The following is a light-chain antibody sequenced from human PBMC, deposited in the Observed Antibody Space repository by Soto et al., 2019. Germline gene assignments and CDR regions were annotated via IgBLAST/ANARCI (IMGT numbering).Light chain of an antibody. CDR2: RDN. CDR1: SSSIGTIY. J-gene: IGLJ3*02. Sequence: QSVLTQPPSASGTPGQRVSISCSGCSSSIGTIYVYWYQQLPGTAPKLLIYRDNQRPSGVPDRFSGSKSGTSASLAISGLRSEDEADYYCAAWDDSLSGHWVFGGGTKLTVL. CDR3: AAWDDSLSGHWV. V-gene: IGLV1-47*01.